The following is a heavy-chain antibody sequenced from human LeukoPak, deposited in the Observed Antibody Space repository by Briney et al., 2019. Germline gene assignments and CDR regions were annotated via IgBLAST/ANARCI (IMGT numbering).Heavy chain of an antibody. Sequence: GGSLRFPCAASGFPFNNYALNWVGQAPGKGLGWVPGISGFGGSTYYAPSVKGRLTIPRDNFGNMLYLHLDSLRVEDTAIYYCARRSGSSWSSFDYWGQGALVTVSS. V-gene: IGHV3-23*01. J-gene: IGHJ4*02. D-gene: IGHD6-13*01. CDR3: ARRSGSSWSSFDY. CDR2: ISGFGGST. CDR1: GFPFNNYA.